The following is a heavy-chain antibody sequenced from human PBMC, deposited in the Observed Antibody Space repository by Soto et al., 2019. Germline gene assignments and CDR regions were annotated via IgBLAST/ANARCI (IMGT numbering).Heavy chain of an antibody. CDR2: ISGSGTIT. D-gene: IGHD2-15*01. CDR3: AEWARYCSGADCRA. V-gene: IGHV3-23*01. J-gene: IGHJ5*02. CDR1: GFPFSSRA. Sequence: EVQLLESGGGLVQPGGSLRLSCAASGFPFSSRAMSWVRQSPGKGLEWVSAISGSGTITYYADSVKGRFTISRDTSKNTPYLQMNSLRADDTAVYYCAEWARYCSGADCRAWGQGTLVTGSS.